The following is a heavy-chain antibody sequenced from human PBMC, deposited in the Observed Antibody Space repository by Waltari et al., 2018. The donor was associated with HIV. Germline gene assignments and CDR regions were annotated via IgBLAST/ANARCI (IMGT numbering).Heavy chain of an antibody. CDR2: FCAYGVEL. J-gene: IGHJ4*02. CDR3: ARGYSSSRWIPLYH. D-gene: IGHD6-6*01. CDR1: GFTFSNFA. Sequence: QVQLVESGGGVVQPGTSLTLSCAVSGFTFSNFAIHWVRQSPGKGLGWLAVFCAYGVELSYADSVKGRFTISKDSSQKTLYLHMTSLRAEDTALYYCARGYSSSRWIPLYHWGRGTLVTVSS. V-gene: IGHV3-33*01.